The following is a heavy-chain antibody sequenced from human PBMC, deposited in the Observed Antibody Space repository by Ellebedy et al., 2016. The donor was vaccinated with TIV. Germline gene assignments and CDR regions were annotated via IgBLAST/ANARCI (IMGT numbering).Heavy chain of an antibody. CDR1: GIIVNDYF. J-gene: IGHJ4*02. CDR3: VKDRGDIIRDFDY. Sequence: LSLTCEASGIIVNDYFMSWVRQTPGKGLEWVSVIYNDGGTNYTDSVKGRFTISRDSSENTLSLQMSSLRPVDTAMYYCVKDRGDIIRDFDYWGQGTLVTVSS. D-gene: IGHD2-21*02. V-gene: IGHV3-66*01. CDR2: IYNDGGT.